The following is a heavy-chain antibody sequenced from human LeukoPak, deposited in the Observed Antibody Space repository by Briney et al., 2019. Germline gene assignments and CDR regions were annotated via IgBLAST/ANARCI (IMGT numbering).Heavy chain of an antibody. D-gene: IGHD2-2*01. V-gene: IGHV1-2*04. Sequence: ASVEVSCKASGYTFTGYYMHWVRQAPGQGLEWMGWINPNSGGTNYAQKFQGWVTMTRDTSISTAYMELSRLRSDDTAVYYCARGQCSSTSCFNYYYGMDVWGKGTTVTVSS. CDR1: GYTFTGYY. J-gene: IGHJ6*04. CDR3: ARGQCSSTSCFNYYYGMDV. CDR2: INPNSGGT.